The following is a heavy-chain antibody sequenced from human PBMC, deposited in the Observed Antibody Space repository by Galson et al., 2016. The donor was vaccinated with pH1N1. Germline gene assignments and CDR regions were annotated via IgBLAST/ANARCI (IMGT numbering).Heavy chain of an antibody. Sequence: SVKVSCKASADTFNRYGITWVLQAPGQGLQWMGWIHTRNGYTRISQKFQGRVTMTTDKTTNTVYMELGSLKSDDTGVYYCARGRGDRAGYYYGVDVWGQGTTVAVS. V-gene: IGHV1-18*01. J-gene: IGHJ6*02. CDR1: ADTFNRYG. CDR2: IHTRNGYT. CDR3: ARGRGDRAGYYYGVDV.